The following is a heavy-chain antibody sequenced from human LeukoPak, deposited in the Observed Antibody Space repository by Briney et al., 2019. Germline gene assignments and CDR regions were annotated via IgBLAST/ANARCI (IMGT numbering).Heavy chain of an antibody. CDR1: GFTFSSYE. Sequence: PGGSLRLFCAASGFTFSSYEMNWVRQAPGNGLEWVSYISSSGSTIYYADSVKGRFTISRDNAKNSLYLQMNSLRAEDTAVYYCAELGITMIGGVWGKGTTVTISS. CDR2: ISSSGSTI. J-gene: IGHJ6*04. CDR3: AELGITMIGGV. V-gene: IGHV3-48*03. D-gene: IGHD3-10*01.